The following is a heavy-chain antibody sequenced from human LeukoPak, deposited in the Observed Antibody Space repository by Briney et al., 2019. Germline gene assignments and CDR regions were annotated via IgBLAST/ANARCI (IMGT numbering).Heavy chain of an antibody. D-gene: IGHD6-19*01. CDR2: IFHSGTT. J-gene: IGHJ4*02. Sequence: SETLSLTCTVSGGSISSYYWSWIRQPPGKGLEWIGYIFHSGTTSYNPSLKSRVTISVDTSKNQFSLKLTSVTAADTAIYYCARHYTSGWDLDYWGQGTLVTVSS. V-gene: IGHV4-59*08. CDR3: ARHYTSGWDLDY. CDR1: GGSISSYY.